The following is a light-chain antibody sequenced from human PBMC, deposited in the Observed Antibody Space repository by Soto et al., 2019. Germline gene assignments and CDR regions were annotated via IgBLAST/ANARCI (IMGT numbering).Light chain of an antibody. CDR2: GAS. CDR1: QSISIY. CDR3: LHRYTTPST. J-gene: IGKJ2*01. Sequence: DIQMTQSPSSLYASVGDRVTITCRASQSISIYLNWYQQKPGKAPKLLIYGASSLQSGVPSRFSGRRSGTHFSLLISTLQPEDFPPYYFLHRYTTPSTFGHRTNVQIK. V-gene: IGKV1-39*01.